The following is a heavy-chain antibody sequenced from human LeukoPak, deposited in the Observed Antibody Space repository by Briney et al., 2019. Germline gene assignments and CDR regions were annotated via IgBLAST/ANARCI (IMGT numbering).Heavy chain of an antibody. D-gene: IGHD3-10*01. J-gene: IGHJ4*02. CDR2: ISYDGSNK. V-gene: IGHV3-30-3*01. CDR1: GFTLSSYA. Sequence: GGSLRLSCAASGFTLSSYAMHWVRQAPGKGLEWVAVISYDGSNKYYADSVKGRFTISRDNSKNTLYLQMNSLRAEDTAVYYCASTELTDYWGQGTLVTVSS. CDR3: ASTELTDY.